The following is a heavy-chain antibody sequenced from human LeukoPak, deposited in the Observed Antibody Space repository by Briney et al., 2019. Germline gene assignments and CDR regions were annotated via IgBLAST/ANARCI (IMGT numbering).Heavy chain of an antibody. CDR3: ARVITRGYYLDY. V-gene: IGHV3-20*04. Sequence: PGGSLRLSCAASGXTFDDYGMSWVRQAPGKGLEWVSGINWNGGSTGYADSVKGRFTISRDNAKNSLYLQMNSLRAEDTALYYCARVITRGYYLDYWGQGTLVTVSS. CDR2: INWNGGST. J-gene: IGHJ4*02. CDR1: GXTFDDYG. D-gene: IGHD3-10*01.